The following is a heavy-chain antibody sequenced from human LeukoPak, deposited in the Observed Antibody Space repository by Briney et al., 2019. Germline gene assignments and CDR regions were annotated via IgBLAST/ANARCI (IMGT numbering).Heavy chain of an antibody. CDR1: GGSFSGFH. V-gene: IGHV4-34*01. CDR2: INHSRRT. Sequence: PSETLSLTCAVYGGSFSGFHGSWIRQPPGKGLDWIGEINHSRRTNYNPSLKSRVIILADMSKNQFSLKLTSVTAADTAVYYCARQQLSGSSSPIDYWGQGTLVTVSS. J-gene: IGHJ4*02. CDR3: ARQQLSGSSSPIDY. D-gene: IGHD3-10*01.